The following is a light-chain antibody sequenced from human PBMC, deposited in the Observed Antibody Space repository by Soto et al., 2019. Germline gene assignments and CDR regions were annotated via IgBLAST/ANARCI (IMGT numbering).Light chain of an antibody. Sequence: EIVLTQSPGTLSLSPGEIATLSFRASQSVSSSHLAWYQQKPGQALRLLIYGASSRATGIPDRFSGSGSGRYFTLTISRLEPEDFAVDYCQQYGSSPYTFGQGTNLEIK. CDR2: GAS. CDR1: QSVSSSH. J-gene: IGKJ2*01. V-gene: IGKV3-20*01. CDR3: QQYGSSPYT.